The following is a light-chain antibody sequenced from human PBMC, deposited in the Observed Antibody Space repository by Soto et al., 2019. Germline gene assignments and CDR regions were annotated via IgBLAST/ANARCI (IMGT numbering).Light chain of an antibody. CDR2: GSS. CDR3: QQSYSSRPVT. V-gene: IGKV1-39*01. CDR1: QSISSY. Sequence: DIQMIQSPSSLSASVGDRVTITCRASQSISSYLNWYQQKPGKAPKLLIYGSSTLQSGVPSRFSGSGSGTDFTLTISSLQPEDFATYYCQQSYSSRPVTFGPGTKVDI. J-gene: IGKJ3*01.